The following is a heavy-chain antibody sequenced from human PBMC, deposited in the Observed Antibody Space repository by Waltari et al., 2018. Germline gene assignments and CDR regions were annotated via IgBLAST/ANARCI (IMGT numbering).Heavy chain of an antibody. CDR1: GFTFSSYE. CDR2: ISSSGSTI. D-gene: IGHD2-15*01. Sequence: EVQLVESGGGLVQPGGSLRLSCAASGFTFSSYEMNWVRQAPGTGLGWVSYISSSGSTIYYADSVKGRFTISRENAKNSLYLQMNSLRAEDTAVYYCARDVVVVAATLQYYYYGMDVWGQGTTVTVSS. V-gene: IGHV3-48*03. J-gene: IGHJ6*02. CDR3: ARDVVVVAATLQYYYYGMDV.